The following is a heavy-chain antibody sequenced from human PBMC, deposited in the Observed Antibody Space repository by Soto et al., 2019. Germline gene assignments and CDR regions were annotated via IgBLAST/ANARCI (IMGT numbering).Heavy chain of an antibody. Sequence: SETLSLTCAVSGGSISSSNWWSWVRQPPGKGLDWIGEIYHSGSTNYNPSLKSRVIISVDRSKNQFSLKESSVTAADTAVYYCARETYGDYVGYFDPWGQGALVTVSS. V-gene: IGHV4-4*02. CDR2: IYHSGST. D-gene: IGHD4-17*01. CDR1: GGSISSSNW. J-gene: IGHJ5*02. CDR3: ARETYGDYVGYFDP.